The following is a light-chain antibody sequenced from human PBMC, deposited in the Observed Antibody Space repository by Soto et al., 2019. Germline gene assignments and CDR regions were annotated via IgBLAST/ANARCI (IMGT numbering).Light chain of an antibody. CDR2: EVR. CDR3: SLYTSSSTWV. J-gene: IGLJ3*02. Sequence: QSALTQPPSVSGSPGQSVTISCTGTSSDVGSNNRVSWYQQPPGTAPKLMIYEVRNRPSGVPDRFSGSKSGNTASLTISGLQAEDEADYYCSLYTSSSTWVFGGGTKLTVL. CDR1: SSDVGSNNR. V-gene: IGLV2-18*01.